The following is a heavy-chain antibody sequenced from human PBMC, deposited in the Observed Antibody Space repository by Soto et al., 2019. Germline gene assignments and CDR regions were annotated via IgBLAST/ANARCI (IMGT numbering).Heavy chain of an antibody. CDR2: IYYSGST. V-gene: IGHV4-39*01. D-gene: IGHD3-16*02. Sequence: SETLSLTCTVSGGSISSSSYYWGWIRQPPGKGLEWIGSIYYSGSTYYNPSLKSRVTISVDTSKNQFSLKLSSVTAADTAVYYCARQGMITFGGVIAPFDYWGQGTLVTVSS. CDR3: ARQGMITFGGVIAPFDY. CDR1: GGSISSSSYY. J-gene: IGHJ4*02.